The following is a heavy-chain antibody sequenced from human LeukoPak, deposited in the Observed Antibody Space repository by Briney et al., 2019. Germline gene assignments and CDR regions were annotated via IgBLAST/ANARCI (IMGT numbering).Heavy chain of an antibody. D-gene: IGHD2-15*01. Sequence: PGGSLRLSCAASGFTVSSNYMSWVRQAPGKGLEWVSVMYSGGSTYYADSVKGRLTISRDNSKNTLFLQMNSLRAEDTAVYYCARDPGGYCSGGSCLGAGYWGQGTLVTVSS. CDR3: ARDPGGYCSGGSCLGAGY. V-gene: IGHV3-66*02. CDR1: GFTVSSNY. J-gene: IGHJ4*02. CDR2: MYSGGST.